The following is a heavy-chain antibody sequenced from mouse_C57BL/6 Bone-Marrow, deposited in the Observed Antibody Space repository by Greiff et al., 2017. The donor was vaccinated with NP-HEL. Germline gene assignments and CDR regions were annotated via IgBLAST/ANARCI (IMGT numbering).Heavy chain of an antibody. CDR3: ARPTAQAYYFDY. Sequence: QVQLQQSGAELVKPGASVKISCKASGYAFISYWMNWVKQRPGKGLEWIGQIYPGDGDTNYNGKFKGKATLTADKSSSTAYMQLSSLTSEDSAVYFCARPTAQAYYFDYWGQGTTLTVSS. CDR1: GYAFISYW. D-gene: IGHD3-2*02. CDR2: IYPGDGDT. V-gene: IGHV1-80*01. J-gene: IGHJ2*01.